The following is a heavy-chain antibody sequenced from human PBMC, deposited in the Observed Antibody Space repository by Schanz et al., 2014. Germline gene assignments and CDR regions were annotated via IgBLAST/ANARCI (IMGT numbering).Heavy chain of an antibody. D-gene: IGHD6-19*01. V-gene: IGHV3-30-3*01. CDR3: AIIGVMVAVAGTRADY. CDR2: ISYDGRNK. CDR1: EFTFSSYK. J-gene: IGHJ4*02. Sequence: VQLLESGGGLVQPGGSLRLSCEASEFTFSSYKMNWVRQAPGKGLEWVAVISYDGRNKYYADSVKGRFTISRDNSKNTLYLQMNTLRAEDTALYYCAIIGVMVAVAGTRADYWGQGTLVTVSP.